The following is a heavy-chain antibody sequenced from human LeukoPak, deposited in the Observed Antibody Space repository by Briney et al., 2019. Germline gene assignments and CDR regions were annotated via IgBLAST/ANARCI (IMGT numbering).Heavy chain of an antibody. CDR2: ISAYNGNT. CDR1: GYTFTSYG. CDR3: ARDGAFGYYDSSGYPPLFDY. Sequence: ASVKVSCKASGYTFTSYGISWVRQAPGQGLEWMGWISAYNGNTNYAQKLQGRVTMTTDTSTSTAYMELRSLRSDDTAVYYCARDGAFGYYDSSGYPPLFDYWGQGTLVTVSS. D-gene: IGHD3-22*01. V-gene: IGHV1-18*01. J-gene: IGHJ4*02.